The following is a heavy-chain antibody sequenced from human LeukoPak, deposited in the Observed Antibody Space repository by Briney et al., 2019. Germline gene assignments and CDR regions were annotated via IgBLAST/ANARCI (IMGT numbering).Heavy chain of an antibody. CDR3: AVDRHYGSGGYYFDY. Sequence: ASVKVSCKTSGYTFTGYYMHWVRQAPGQGLEWMGRINPNSGGTNYAQKFQGWVTTTRDKSISTAYMELNRLRSDDTAVYYCAVDRHYGSGGYYFDYWGQGTLVTVSS. J-gene: IGHJ4*02. D-gene: IGHD3-10*01. CDR1: GYTFTGYY. V-gene: IGHV1-2*04. CDR2: INPNSGGT.